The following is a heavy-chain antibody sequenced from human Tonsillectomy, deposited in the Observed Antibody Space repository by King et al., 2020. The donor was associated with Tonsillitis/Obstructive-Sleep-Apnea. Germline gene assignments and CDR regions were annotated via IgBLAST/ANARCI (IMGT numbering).Heavy chain of an antibody. CDR1: GGTFSSYP. J-gene: IGHJ3*02. V-gene: IGHV1-69*10. CDR3: ARTRTAMVIYDAFHI. Sequence: VQLVESGAEVKKPGSSVKVSCKASGGTFSSYPISWVRQAPGQGLERMGGILPMLGIANYAQKFQGRVTITADKSTSTAYMELTSLRSEDTAVYFCARTRTAMVIYDAFHIWGQGTMVTVFS. D-gene: IGHD5-18*01. CDR2: ILPMLGIA.